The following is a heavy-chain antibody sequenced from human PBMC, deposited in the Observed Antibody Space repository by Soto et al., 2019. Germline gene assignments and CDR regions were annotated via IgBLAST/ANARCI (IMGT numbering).Heavy chain of an antibody. CDR3: TTDAAMIVVVRLPWYFDY. Sequence: EVQLVESGGGLVKPGGSLRLSCAASGFTFSNAWMSWVRQAPGKGLEWVGRIKSKTDGGTTDYAAPVKGRFTISRDDSKNTLYLQMNSLKTEDTAVYYCTTDAAMIVVVRLPWYFDYWGQGTLVTVSS. CDR2: IKSKTDGGTT. V-gene: IGHV3-15*01. D-gene: IGHD3-22*01. CDR1: GFTFSNAW. J-gene: IGHJ4*02.